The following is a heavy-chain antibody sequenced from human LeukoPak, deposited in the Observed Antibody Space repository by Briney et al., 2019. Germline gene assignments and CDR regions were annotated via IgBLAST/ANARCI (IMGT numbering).Heavy chain of an antibody. Sequence: GGSLRLSCAASGFTFSTYWMSWVRQGPGKGLEWVANIKPDGSEKDYVDSLKGRFTISRDNAKNSLYLQVSSLRAEDTAVYYCARFGVPYGVDVWGQGATVTVSS. D-gene: IGHD3-16*01. CDR2: IKPDGSEK. J-gene: IGHJ6*02. CDR3: ARFGVPYGVDV. V-gene: IGHV3-7*04. CDR1: GFTFSTYW.